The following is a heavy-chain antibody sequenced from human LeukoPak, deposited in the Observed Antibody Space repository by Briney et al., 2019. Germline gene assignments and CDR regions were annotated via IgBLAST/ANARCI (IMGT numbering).Heavy chain of an antibody. J-gene: IGHJ4*02. CDR3: ARVSRSSGWYGG. D-gene: IGHD6-19*01. CDR1: GYTFTAYY. CDR2: INPNSGGT. Sequence: ASVKVSCKASGYTFTAYYMHWVRQAPGQGLEWMGWINPNSGGTNYAQKFQGRVTMTRDTSISTAYMELSRLRSDDTAVYYCARVSRSSGWYGGWGQGTLVTVSS. V-gene: IGHV1-2*02.